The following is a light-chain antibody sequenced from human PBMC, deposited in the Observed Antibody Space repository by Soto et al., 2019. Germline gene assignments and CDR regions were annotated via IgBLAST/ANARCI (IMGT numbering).Light chain of an antibody. Sequence: QSVLTQPASVSGSPGQSITISCTGTSSDVGSYNLVSWYQQHPGKAPKLMIYEGSKRPSGVSNRFSGSKSGNTASLTISGPQAGGGADYYRCSYAGRSNVFGGGTKPTVL. V-gene: IGLV2-23*01. CDR3: CSYAGRSNV. J-gene: IGLJ3*02. CDR1: SSDVGSYNL. CDR2: EGS.